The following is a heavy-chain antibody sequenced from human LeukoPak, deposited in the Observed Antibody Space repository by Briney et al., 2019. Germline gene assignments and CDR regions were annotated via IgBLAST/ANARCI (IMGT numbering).Heavy chain of an antibody. CDR3: ARVTAENFDY. Sequence: SVTVSCTASRGTLSSYAISWVRQAPGQGLEWMGGIIPIVGTANYAQKFQGRVTITADESTSTAYMELSSLRSEDTAVYYCARVTAENFDYWGQGTLVTVSS. CDR2: IIPIVGTA. J-gene: IGHJ4*02. CDR1: RGTLSSYA. V-gene: IGHV1-69*13.